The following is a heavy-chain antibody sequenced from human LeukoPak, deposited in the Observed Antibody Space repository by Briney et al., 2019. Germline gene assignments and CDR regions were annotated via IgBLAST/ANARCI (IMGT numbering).Heavy chain of an antibody. D-gene: IGHD2-15*01. J-gene: IGHJ4*02. V-gene: IGHV4-34*01. Sequence: SETLSLTCAVYGGSFSGYYWSWIRQPPGKGLEWIGEINHSGSTNYNPSLKSRVTISVDTSKNQFSLKLSSVTAADTAVYYCARRYCSRGSCYLYYLDYWGQGTLVTVSS. CDR2: INHSGST. CDR1: GGSFSGYY. CDR3: ARRYCSRGSCYLYYLDY.